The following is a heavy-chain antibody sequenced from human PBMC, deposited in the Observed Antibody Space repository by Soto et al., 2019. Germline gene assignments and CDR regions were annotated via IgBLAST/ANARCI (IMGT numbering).Heavy chain of an antibody. CDR3: ATITDPPLGAPGIGVFDS. D-gene: IGHD6-13*01. CDR2: IYYSGNT. Sequence: SETLSLTCTVSGDSISNSGHYWGWIRQPPGKGLEWIGSIYYSGNTYYNPSLKSRVTISVDTSKNQFSPNLSSMAAADTAVYYCATITDPPLGAPGIGVFDSWGQGALVTVS. V-gene: IGHV4-39*01. J-gene: IGHJ4*02. CDR1: GDSISNSGHY.